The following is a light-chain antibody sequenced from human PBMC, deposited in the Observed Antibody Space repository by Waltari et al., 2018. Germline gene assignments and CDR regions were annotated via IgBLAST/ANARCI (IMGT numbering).Light chain of an antibody. V-gene: IGKV1-27*01. CDR1: HDITNY. CDR2: SAS. J-gene: IGKJ1*01. CDR3: QKYNNSPWT. Sequence: DIQMTQSPSSLSASIGDRVTITCRASHDITNYLAWFQQKPGKVPMLLIYSASTLESGVPSRFSGSGSVTLFTLTINGLQPEDVATYYCQKYNNSPWTFGPGTRVDIK.